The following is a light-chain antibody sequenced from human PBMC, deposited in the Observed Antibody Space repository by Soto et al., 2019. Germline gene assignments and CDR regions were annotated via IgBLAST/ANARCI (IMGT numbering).Light chain of an antibody. J-gene: IGKJ4*01. CDR3: QQRSSWPALT. CDR1: QSVSSY. Sequence: EIVLTQSPATLSLSPGERASLSCRASQSVSSYLACYQQERGQAPRLLIYDASNWATGIPARFSGSGSGTDFTLTISSLEREDVAVYYCQQRSSWPALTFGGGTKVEIK. CDR2: DAS. V-gene: IGKV3-11*01.